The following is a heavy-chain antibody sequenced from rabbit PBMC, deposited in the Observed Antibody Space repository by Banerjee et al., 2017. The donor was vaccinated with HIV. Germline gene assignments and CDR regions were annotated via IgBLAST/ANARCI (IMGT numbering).Heavy chain of an antibody. D-gene: IGHD6-1*01. Sequence: QEQLVESGGGLVQPEGSLTLTCKASGSDISSRYCMCWVRQAPGKGLEWIACIDASNSGTAYASWAKGRFTISKTSSTTVTLQMTSLTAADTATYVCAREEYVGYGYANLWGQGTLVT. V-gene: IGHV1S45*01. CDR3: AREEYVGYGYANL. CDR2: IDASNSGT. CDR1: GSDISSRYC. J-gene: IGHJ4*01.